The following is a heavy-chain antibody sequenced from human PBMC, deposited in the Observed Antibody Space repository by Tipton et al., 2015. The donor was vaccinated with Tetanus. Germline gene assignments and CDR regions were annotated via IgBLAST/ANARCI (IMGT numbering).Heavy chain of an antibody. D-gene: IGHD2-21*02. CDR1: GGSFSDYY. Sequence: LRLSCAVSGGSFSDYYWTWIRQSPGKGLEWIGEISHSGSSSYSPSLKSRVTISRDMSNNHFSLKLTSVTAADTAVYYCARAGMVTDDRSKFDSWGQGSLVSVSS. V-gene: IGHV4-34*01. J-gene: IGHJ4*02. CDR2: ISHSGSS. CDR3: ARAGMVTDDRSKFDS.